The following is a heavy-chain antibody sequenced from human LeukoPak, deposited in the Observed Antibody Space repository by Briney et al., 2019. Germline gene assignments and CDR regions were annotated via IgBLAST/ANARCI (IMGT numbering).Heavy chain of an antibody. CDR3: ARDFETGGMDYYYYGMDV. J-gene: IGHJ6*02. D-gene: IGHD7-27*01. CDR2: INTNTGNP. CDR1: GYTFTGYY. Sequence: ASVKVSCKASGYTFTGYYMHWVRQAPGQGLEWMGWINTNTGNPTYAQGFTGRFVFSLDTSVSTAYLQISSLKAEDTAVYYCARDFETGGMDYYYYGMDVWGQGTTVTVSS. V-gene: IGHV7-4-1*02.